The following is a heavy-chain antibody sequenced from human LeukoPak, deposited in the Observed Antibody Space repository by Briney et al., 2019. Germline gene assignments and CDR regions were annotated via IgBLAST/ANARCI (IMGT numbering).Heavy chain of an antibody. CDR2: IYYSGST. CDR1: GGSISSGDYY. CDR3: ARETDRLTNYYYMDV. J-gene: IGHJ6*03. Sequence: SETLSLTCTVSGGSISSGDYYWSWIRQPPGKGLEWIGYIYYSGSTYYNPSLKSRVTISVDTSKNQFSLKLSSVTAADTAVYYCARETDRLTNYYYMDVWGKGTTVTVSS. V-gene: IGHV4-30-4*08. D-gene: IGHD1-14*01.